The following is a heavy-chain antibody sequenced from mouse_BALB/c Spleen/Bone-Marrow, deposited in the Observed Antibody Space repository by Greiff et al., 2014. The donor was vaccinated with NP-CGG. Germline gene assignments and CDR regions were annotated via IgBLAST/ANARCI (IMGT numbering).Heavy chain of an antibody. CDR3: ARSSSYDYDVGFAY. J-gene: IGHJ3*01. D-gene: IGHD2-4*01. Sequence: EVQLQESGPGLVKPSQSLSLTCIVTGYSITRDYAWNWIRQFPGNKLEWMGYISYSGSTTYNPSLESRISITRDTSKNQFFLQLNSATTEDTATYYCARSSSYDYDVGFAYWGQGTLVTVSA. CDR2: ISYSGST. V-gene: IGHV3-2*02. CDR1: GYSITRDYA.